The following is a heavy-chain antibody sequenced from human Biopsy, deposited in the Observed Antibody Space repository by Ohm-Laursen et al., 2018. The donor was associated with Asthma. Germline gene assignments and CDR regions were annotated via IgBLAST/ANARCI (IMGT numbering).Heavy chain of an antibody. V-gene: IGHV3-30*03. Sequence: LRLSCAASGFVFSQCGMHWVRQAPGKGLEWVAVISFDGSNKYYGDSVKGRFTIARDNSKNTVYLQMNSLRAEDTAVYYCASYEVVTAILPMDVWGQGTTVTVSS. J-gene: IGHJ6*02. CDR1: GFVFSQCG. CDR2: ISFDGSNK. CDR3: ASYEVVTAILPMDV. D-gene: IGHD2-21*02.